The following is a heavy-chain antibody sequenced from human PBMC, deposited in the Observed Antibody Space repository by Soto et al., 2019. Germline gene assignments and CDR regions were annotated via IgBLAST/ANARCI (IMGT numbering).Heavy chain of an antibody. V-gene: IGHV1-18*01. CDR1: GYNFTNFA. J-gene: IGHJ6*02. Sequence: QVQLVQSGSEVKKPGASVKVSCKGSGYNFTNFAITWVRQAPGQGLEWMGWISPYYGNTNYAQNLQGRVTMTTETSTATAYMELRSLRFDDTAAYFCAREDSLGRVYYGMDVWGQGTTVTVSS. CDR3: AREDSLGRVYYGMDV. CDR2: ISPYYGNT.